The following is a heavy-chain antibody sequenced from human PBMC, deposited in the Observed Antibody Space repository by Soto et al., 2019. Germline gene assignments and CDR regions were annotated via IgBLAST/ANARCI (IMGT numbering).Heavy chain of an antibody. CDR1: GGTFSSYA. Sequence: QVQLVQSGAEVKKPGSSVKVSCKASGGTFSSYAISWVRQAPGQGLEWMGGIIPIFGTANYAQKFQGRVTITADESTSTAYMELSSLRSEDTAVYYCARQDILVVVAATLHYYYGMDVWGQGTTVTVSS. D-gene: IGHD2-15*01. J-gene: IGHJ6*02. CDR3: ARQDILVVVAATLHYYYGMDV. CDR2: IIPIFGTA. V-gene: IGHV1-69*01.